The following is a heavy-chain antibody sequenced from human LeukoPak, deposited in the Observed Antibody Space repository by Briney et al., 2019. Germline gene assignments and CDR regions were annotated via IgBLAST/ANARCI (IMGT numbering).Heavy chain of an antibody. Sequence: GASVKVSCKASGYTFTSYYMHWVRQAPGQGLEWMGIINPSGGSTSYAQKFQGRVTMTRDTSTSTVYMELSSLRSEDTAVYYCARDAGGGYYGSGSYLGYWGQGTLVTVSS. J-gene: IGHJ4*02. V-gene: IGHV1-46*01. CDR2: INPSGGST. CDR3: ARDAGGGYYGSGSYLGY. D-gene: IGHD3-10*01. CDR1: GYTFTSYY.